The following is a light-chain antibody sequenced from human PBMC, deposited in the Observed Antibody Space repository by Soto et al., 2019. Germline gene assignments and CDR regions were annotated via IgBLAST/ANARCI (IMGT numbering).Light chain of an antibody. J-gene: IGKJ2*01. CDR2: GTS. CDR3: QQYGSSPGT. Sequence: EIVLTQSPGTLSLSPGERATISCRASQSISSNYLAWYQQTPGQAPRLLIYGTSSRATGIPDRFSASGSGTDFTLPISRLEPEDFAMYYCQQYGSSPGTFGLGTKLEIK. V-gene: IGKV3-20*01. CDR1: QSISSNY.